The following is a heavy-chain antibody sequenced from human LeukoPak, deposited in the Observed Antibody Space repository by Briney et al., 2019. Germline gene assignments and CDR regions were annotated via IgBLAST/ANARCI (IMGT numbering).Heavy chain of an antibody. J-gene: IGHJ6*02. CDR1: GFTFSSYW. D-gene: IGHD6-13*01. V-gene: IGHV3-7*01. CDR3: AREVIPGSSWYLHRYYYGMDV. CDR2: IKQDGSEK. Sequence: GGSLRLSCAASGFTFSSYWMSWVRQAPGKGLEWVANIKQDGSEKYYVDSVKGRFTISRDNAKNSLYLQMNSLRAEDTAVYYCAREVIPGSSWYLHRYYYGMDVWGQGTTVTVSS.